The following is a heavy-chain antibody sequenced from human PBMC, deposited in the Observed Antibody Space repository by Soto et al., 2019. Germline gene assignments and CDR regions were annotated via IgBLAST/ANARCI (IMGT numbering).Heavy chain of an antibody. CDR2: ITVGSSPI. D-gene: IGHD3-10*01. CDR1: GFTFNDYS. V-gene: IGHV3-48*01. CDR3: GRDRGGGGFSH. J-gene: IGHJ4*02. Sequence: EVQLVESGGDLVQPGGSLRLSCAASGFTFNDYSMHWVRQAPGKGLEWLSYITVGSSPIYYADSVKGRFTISRDNAKKSLLQQMGRLCAGDTGVYFCGRDRGGGGFSHWGQGTLVTVSS.